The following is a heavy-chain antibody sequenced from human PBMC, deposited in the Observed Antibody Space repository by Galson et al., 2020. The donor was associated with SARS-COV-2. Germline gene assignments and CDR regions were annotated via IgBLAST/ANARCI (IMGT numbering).Heavy chain of an antibody. CDR1: GFTFSSYS. D-gene: IGHD3-3*01. V-gene: IGHV3-48*04. CDR3: ARGISITIFGVVIEGPNWFDP. J-gene: IGHJ5*02. Sequence: GESLKISCAASGFTFSSYSMNWVRQAPGKGLEWVSYISSSSSTIYYADSVKGRFTISRDNAKNSLYLQMNSLRAEDTAVYYCARGISITIFGVVIEGPNWFDPWGQGTLVTVSS. CDR2: ISSSSSTI.